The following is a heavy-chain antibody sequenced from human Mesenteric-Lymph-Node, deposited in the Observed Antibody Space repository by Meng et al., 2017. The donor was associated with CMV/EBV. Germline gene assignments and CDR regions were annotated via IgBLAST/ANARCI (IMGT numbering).Heavy chain of an antibody. V-gene: IGHV2-5*02. Sequence: CTCSGFSLSNSGMGVVWIRQPPGKALEWLALIYWDDDKRYRPSLRSRLTISKDTLKNQVVLTMTNMEPEDTATYYCARSSGSSDWFDPWGQGSLVTVSS. J-gene: IGHJ5*02. CDR3: ARSSGSSDWFDP. CDR2: IYWDDDK. D-gene: IGHD3-10*01. CDR1: GFSLSNSGMG.